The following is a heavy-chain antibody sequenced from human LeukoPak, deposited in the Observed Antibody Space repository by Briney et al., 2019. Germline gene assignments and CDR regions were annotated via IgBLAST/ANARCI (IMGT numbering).Heavy chain of an antibody. CDR1: GFTFDDYA. CDR2: ISWNSGSI. Sequence: GRSLRLSCAASGFTFDDYAMHWVRQAPGKGLEWVSGISWNSGSIGYADSVKSRFTISRDNAKNSLHLQMSSLRTEDTALYYCARDNSIGLLDYWGQGTLVTVSS. J-gene: IGHJ4*02. CDR3: ARDNSIGLLDY. V-gene: IGHV3-9*01. D-gene: IGHD4-4*01.